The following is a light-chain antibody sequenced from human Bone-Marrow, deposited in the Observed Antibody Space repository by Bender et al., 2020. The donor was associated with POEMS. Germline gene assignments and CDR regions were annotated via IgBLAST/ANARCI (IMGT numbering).Light chain of an antibody. CDR1: NIESLS. CDR3: QVWDTSSDHVV. Sequence: SYVLTQPPSVSVAPGQTARITCGGNNIESLSVHWYQHKPGQAPVLVVYDDSDRPSGIPERFSGSNSVNTATLTISRVEVGDEADYFCQVWDTSSDHVVFGGGTMLTVL. V-gene: IGLV3-21*02. CDR2: DDS. J-gene: IGLJ2*01.